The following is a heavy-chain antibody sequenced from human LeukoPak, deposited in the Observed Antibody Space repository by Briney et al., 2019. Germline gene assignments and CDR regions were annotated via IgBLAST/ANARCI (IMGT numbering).Heavy chain of an antibody. CDR2: ISSSGSTI. D-gene: IGHD3-3*01. CDR3: AKVDDYVFSFG. J-gene: IGHJ4*02. V-gene: IGHV3-11*01. Sequence: GGSLRLSCAASGFTFSDYYMSWIRQAPGKGLEWVSYISSSGSTIYYADSVKGRFTISRDNSKSTLYLQMNSLRAEDTAVYYCAKVDDYVFSFGRGQGTLVTVSS. CDR1: GFTFSDYY.